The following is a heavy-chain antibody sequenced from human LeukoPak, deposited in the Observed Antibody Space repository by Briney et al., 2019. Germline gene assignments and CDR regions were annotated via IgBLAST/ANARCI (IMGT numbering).Heavy chain of an antibody. D-gene: IGHD3-9*01. CDR2: IRSKAYGGTT. J-gene: IGHJ4*02. V-gene: IGHV3-49*04. CDR3: TRSGVRGHWLGAYFDY. CDR1: GFTFGDYA. Sequence: GGSLRLSCTASGFTFGDYAMSWVRQAPGKGLEWVGFIRSKAYGGTTEYAASVKGRFTISRDDSKSIAYLQMNSLKTEDTAVYYCTRSGVRGHWLGAYFDYWGQGTLVTVSS.